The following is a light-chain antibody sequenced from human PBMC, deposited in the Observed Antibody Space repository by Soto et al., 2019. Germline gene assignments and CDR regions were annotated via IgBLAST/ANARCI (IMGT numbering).Light chain of an antibody. J-gene: IGLJ1*01. Sequence: QSVLTQPASVSGSPGQSITISCTGTSSDVGSYNLVSWYQQHPGKAPKLMISEVSKRPSGVSNRFSGSKSGNTASLTISGLQAEDEADYYCCSYAGSSTYVFGTGTELTVL. V-gene: IGLV2-23*02. CDR2: EVS. CDR3: CSYAGSSTYV. CDR1: SSDVGSYNL.